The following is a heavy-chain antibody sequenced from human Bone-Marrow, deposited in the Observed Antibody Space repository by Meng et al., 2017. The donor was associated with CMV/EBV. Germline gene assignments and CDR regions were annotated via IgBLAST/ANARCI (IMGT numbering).Heavy chain of an antibody. D-gene: IGHD1-26*01. CDR2: IYPGDSDT. J-gene: IGHJ4*02. V-gene: IGHV5-51*01. Sequence: KVSCKGSGYSFTSYWIGWVRQMPGKGLEWMGIIYPGDSDTRYSPSFQGQATISADKSISTAYLQWSSLKASDTAMYYCARPGGYYGDFFDYWGQGTLVTVSS. CDR3: ARPGGYYGDFFDY. CDR1: GYSFTSYW.